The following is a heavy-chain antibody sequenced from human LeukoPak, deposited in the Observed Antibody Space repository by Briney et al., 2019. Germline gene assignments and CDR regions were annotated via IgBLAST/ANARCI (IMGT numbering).Heavy chain of an antibody. Sequence: SETLSLTCTVSGGSISNYFWSWIRQPPGKGLEWIGYIYYSGSTNYNPSLKSRVTISVDTSKNQFSLKLSSVTAADTAVYYCARSRIQGWFDPWGQGTLVTVSS. V-gene: IGHV4-59*01. D-gene: IGHD5-18*01. CDR2: IYYSGST. CDR3: ARSRIQGWFDP. J-gene: IGHJ5*02. CDR1: GGSISNYF.